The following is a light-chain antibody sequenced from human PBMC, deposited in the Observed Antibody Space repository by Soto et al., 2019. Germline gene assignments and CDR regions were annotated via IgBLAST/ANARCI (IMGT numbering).Light chain of an antibody. V-gene: IGLV2-14*01. CDR2: EVV. Sequence: QSALTQPASVSASPGQSITISCTGTSSDVGGFNYVSWYQQHPGKAPKLMIYEVVNRPAGLSIRFSASRSGNTASLTISGLQAEDEAHYYCASYTSSNTLVFGGGTQLTVL. CDR3: ASYTSSNTLV. CDR1: SSDVGGFNY. J-gene: IGLJ2*01.